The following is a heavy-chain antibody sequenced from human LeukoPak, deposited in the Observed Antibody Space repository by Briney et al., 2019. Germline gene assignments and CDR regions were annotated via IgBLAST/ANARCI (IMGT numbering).Heavy chain of an antibody. CDR2: ISSSGGNT. J-gene: IGHJ4*02. V-gene: IGHV3-23*01. CDR1: GFTFINYA. D-gene: IGHD3-10*01. Sequence: PGGSLRLSCEASGFTFINYAMTWVRQAPGKGLEWVSRISSSGGNTYYADSVKGRLTISRDSSKNTLYLQMNSLRAEDTAVYYCAKTSYYDSGKGRSFDYWGQGTLVTVSS. CDR3: AKTSYYDSGKGRSFDY.